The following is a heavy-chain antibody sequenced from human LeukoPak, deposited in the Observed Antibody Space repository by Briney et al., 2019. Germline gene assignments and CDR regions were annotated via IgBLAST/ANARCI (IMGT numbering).Heavy chain of an antibody. CDR1: VYTFIVYH. D-gene: IGHD3-10*01. Sequence: ASLKVSSTAVVYTFIVYHLHRVRQAPGQGLEWMGWIEPSSRVTKYQKKFPGRVALSRDTSITTAYMEMSSLGSDDTGVYYCAGQPGREFPPPWGQGTQVTV. CDR2: IEPSSRVT. J-gene: IGHJ5*02. CDR3: AGQPGREFPPP. V-gene: IGHV1-2*02.